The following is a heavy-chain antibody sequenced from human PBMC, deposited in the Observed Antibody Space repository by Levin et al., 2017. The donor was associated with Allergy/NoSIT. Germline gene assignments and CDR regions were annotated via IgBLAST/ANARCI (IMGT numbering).Heavy chain of an antibody. CDR1: GYTFTTYG. J-gene: IGHJ3*02. V-gene: IGHV1-18*01. D-gene: IGHD3/OR15-3a*01. CDR2: ISAYNGDT. Sequence: PGGSLRLSCKASGYTFTTYGISWVRQAPGQGLEYMGWISAYNGDTNYVQMLQGRVTLTTDTSTSTAYMELRSLRSDDTAVYYCARKGTGQAFDIWGQGTMVIVSS. CDR3: ARKGTGQAFDI.